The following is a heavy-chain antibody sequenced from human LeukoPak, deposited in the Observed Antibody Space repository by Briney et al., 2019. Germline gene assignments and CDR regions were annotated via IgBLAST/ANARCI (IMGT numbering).Heavy chain of an antibody. Sequence: GGSLRLSCAASGFTFSSYGMHWVRQAPGKGLEWVAVIWNDGTNKYYADSVKGRFTISRDNSKNTLYLQMNSLRVEDTAVYYCARDKSESRGWDFDYWGQGSLVTVSS. J-gene: IGHJ4*02. CDR3: ARDKSESRGWDFDY. V-gene: IGHV3-33*01. CDR1: GFTFSSYG. D-gene: IGHD3-22*01. CDR2: IWNDGTNK.